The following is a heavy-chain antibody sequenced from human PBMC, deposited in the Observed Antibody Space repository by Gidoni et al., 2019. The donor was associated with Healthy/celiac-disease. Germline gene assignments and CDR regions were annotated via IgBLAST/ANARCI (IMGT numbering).Heavy chain of an antibody. CDR2: IDTSGST. CDR3: ARVHWYRSGRGWFDP. V-gene: IGHV4-61*02. Sequence: QVQLQESGPGRVKPSQTLSLTCTVSGGYISSGSYYWSWIRQPAGKGLEWIGRIDTSGSTNYNPSLKSRVTISVDTSKNQFSLKLSSVTAADTAVYYCARVHWYRSGRGWFDPWGQGTLVTVSS. J-gene: IGHJ5*02. D-gene: IGHD6-19*01. CDR1: GGYISSGSYY.